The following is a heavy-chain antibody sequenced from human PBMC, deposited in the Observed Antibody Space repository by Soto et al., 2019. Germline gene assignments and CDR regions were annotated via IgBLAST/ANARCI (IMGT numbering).Heavy chain of an antibody. CDR1: GFTFSSYA. CDR2: ISGSGGST. V-gene: IGHV3-23*01. CDR3: ATSIYGSGSYRSPIDY. Sequence: GGSLRLSCAASGFTFSSYAMSWVRQAPGKGLEWVSAISGSGGSTYYPDSVKGRFTISRDNSKNTLYLQMNSLGAEDTAVYYCATSIYGSGSYRSPIDYWGQGTLVTVSS. D-gene: IGHD3-10*01. J-gene: IGHJ4*02.